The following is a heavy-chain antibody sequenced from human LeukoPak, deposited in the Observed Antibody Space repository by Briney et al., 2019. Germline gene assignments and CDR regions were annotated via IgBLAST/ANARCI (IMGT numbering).Heavy chain of an antibody. CDR1: GGSISSGSYY. CDR3: VRGRYSSGWFKDKNWFDP. CDR2: IYTSGST. D-gene: IGHD6-19*01. V-gene: IGHV4-61*09. J-gene: IGHJ5*02. Sequence: SETLSLTCTVSGGSISSGSYYWSWIRQPAGKGLEWIGHIYTSGSTNYNPSLKSRVTISVDTSKNQFSLKLSSVTAADTAVYYCVRGRYSSGWFKDKNWFDPWGQGIPVTVSS.